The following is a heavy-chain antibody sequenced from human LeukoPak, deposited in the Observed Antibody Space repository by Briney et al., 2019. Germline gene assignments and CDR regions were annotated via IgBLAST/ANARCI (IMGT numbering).Heavy chain of an antibody. CDR2: IYYSGST. CDR1: GDSISSGGYY. V-gene: IGHV4-31*03. CDR3: ARDSPAGSGPIISIAFDI. J-gene: IGHJ3*02. D-gene: IGHD3-10*01. Sequence: SETLSLTCTVSGDSISSGGYYWRWIRQHPGKGLEWIGYIYYSGSTYYNPSLKSRVTISVDTSKNQLSLKLSSVTAADTAVYYCARDSPAGSGPIISIAFDIWGQGTMVTVSS.